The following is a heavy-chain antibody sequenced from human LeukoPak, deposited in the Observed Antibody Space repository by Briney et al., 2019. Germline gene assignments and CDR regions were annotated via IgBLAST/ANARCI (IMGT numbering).Heavy chain of an antibody. Sequence: GGSLRLSCAASGFTFSSYSMNWVRQAPGKGLEWVSSISSSSSYIYYADSVKGRFTISRDNSKNTLYLQMNSLRAEDTAVYYCAKDLEVGATLDYWGQGTLVTVSS. V-gene: IGHV3-21*01. J-gene: IGHJ4*02. CDR3: AKDLEVGATLDY. CDR1: GFTFSSYS. CDR2: ISSSSSYI. D-gene: IGHD1-26*01.